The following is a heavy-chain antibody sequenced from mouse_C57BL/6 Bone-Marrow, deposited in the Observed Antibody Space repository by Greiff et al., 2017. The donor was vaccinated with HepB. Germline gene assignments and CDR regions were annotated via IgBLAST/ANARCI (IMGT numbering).Heavy chain of an antibody. CDR3: ASWDYGSSFAY. D-gene: IGHD1-1*01. J-gene: IGHJ3*01. Sequence: VKLQQSGAELARPGASVKLSCKASGYTFTSYGISWVKQRTGQGLEWIGEIYPRSGNTYYNEKFKGKATLTADKSSSTAYMELRSLTSEDSAVYFCASWDYGSSFAYWGQGTLVTVSA. CDR1: GYTFTSYG. V-gene: IGHV1-81*01. CDR2: IYPRSGNT.